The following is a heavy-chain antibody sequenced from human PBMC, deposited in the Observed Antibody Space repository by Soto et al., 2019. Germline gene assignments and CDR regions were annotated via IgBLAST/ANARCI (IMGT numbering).Heavy chain of an antibody. Sequence: ASVKVSCKASGYTFTSYGISWVRQAPGQGLEWMGWISAYNGNTNYAQKLQGRVTMTTDTSTSTAYMELRSLRSDDTAVYYCARELYCSGGSCYSNAFDIWGQGTMVTVSS. CDR1: GYTFTSYG. CDR2: ISAYNGNT. V-gene: IGHV1-18*01. CDR3: ARELYCSGGSCYSNAFDI. D-gene: IGHD2-15*01. J-gene: IGHJ3*02.